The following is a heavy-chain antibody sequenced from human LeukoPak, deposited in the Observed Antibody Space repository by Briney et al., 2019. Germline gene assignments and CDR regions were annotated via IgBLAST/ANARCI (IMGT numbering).Heavy chain of an antibody. CDR3: ARRMYGSSLDY. Sequence: PSETLSLTCTVSGGSISNYYWSWIRQLPGKGLEWIAFIYYSGSTTYNPSLKSRVTISVDTSKNQFSLKLSSVTAADTAVYYCARRMYGSSLDYWGQGTLVTVSS. D-gene: IGHD6-6*01. V-gene: IGHV4-59*08. CDR2: IYYSGST. CDR1: GGSISNYY. J-gene: IGHJ4*02.